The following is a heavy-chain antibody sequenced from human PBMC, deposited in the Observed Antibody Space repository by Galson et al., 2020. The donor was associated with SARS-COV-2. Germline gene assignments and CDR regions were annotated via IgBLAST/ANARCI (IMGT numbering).Heavy chain of an antibody. Sequence: ASVKVSCKASGYTFTGYYMHWVRQAPGQGLEWMGWINPNSGGTNYAQKFQGRVTMTRDTSISTAYMELSRLRSDDTAVYYCARDVGAWELPRHAEYFQHWGQGTLVTVSS. J-gene: IGHJ1*01. CDR2: INPNSGGT. V-gene: IGHV1-2*02. D-gene: IGHD1-26*01. CDR1: GYTFTGYY. CDR3: ARDVGAWELPRHAEYFQH.